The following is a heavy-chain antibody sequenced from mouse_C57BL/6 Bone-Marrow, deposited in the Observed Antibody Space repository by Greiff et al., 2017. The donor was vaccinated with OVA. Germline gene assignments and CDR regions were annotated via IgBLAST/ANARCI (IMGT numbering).Heavy chain of an antibody. D-gene: IGHD3-2*02. CDR3: ARQLRPGGFAY. Sequence: QVQLKQSGPELVKPGASVKISCKASGYAFSSSWMNWVKQRPGKGLEWIGRIYPGDGDTNYNGKFKGKATLTADKSSSTAYMQLSGLTSEDSAVYFCARQLRPGGFAYWGQGTLVTVSA. V-gene: IGHV1-82*01. J-gene: IGHJ3*01. CDR1: GYAFSSSW. CDR2: IYPGDGDT.